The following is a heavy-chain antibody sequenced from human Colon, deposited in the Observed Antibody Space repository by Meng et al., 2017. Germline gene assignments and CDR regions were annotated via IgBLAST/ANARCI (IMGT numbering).Heavy chain of an antibody. D-gene: IGHD2-2*01. Sequence: ASVKVSCKASGYTFTSYAMNWVRQAPGQGLEWMGWINTNTGNPTYAQGFTGRFVFSLDTSVSPAYLQISSLKAEDTAVYYCARDREDIVVVPAAMWGYYYYGMDVWGQGTTVTVSS. CDR1: GYTFTSYA. CDR2: INTNTGNP. CDR3: ARDREDIVVVPAAMWGYYYYGMDV. V-gene: IGHV7-4-1*02. J-gene: IGHJ6*02.